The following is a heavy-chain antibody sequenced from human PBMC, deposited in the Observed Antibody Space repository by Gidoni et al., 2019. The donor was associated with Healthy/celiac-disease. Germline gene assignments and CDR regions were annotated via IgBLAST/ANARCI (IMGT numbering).Heavy chain of an antibody. Sequence: EVQLLESGGGLVQPGGSLRLSCAASGFTFSSFAMSWVRQAPGKGLEWVSAISGSGGSTYYADSVKGRFTISRDNSKNTLYLQMNSLRAEDTAVYYCAKDSSGYFVAPENWYFDLWGRGTLVTVSS. CDR3: AKDSSGYFVAPENWYFDL. CDR1: GFTFSSFA. J-gene: IGHJ2*01. CDR2: ISGSGGST. V-gene: IGHV3-23*01. D-gene: IGHD3-22*01.